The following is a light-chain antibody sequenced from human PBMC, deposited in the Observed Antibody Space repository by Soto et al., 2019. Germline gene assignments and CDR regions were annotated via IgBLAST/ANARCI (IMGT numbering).Light chain of an antibody. CDR3: SSYTSTSTLYV. CDR1: SSDIGGYNY. V-gene: IGLV2-14*03. Sequence: QSALTQPASVSGSPGQSITISCTGTSSDIGGYNYVSWYQQLPGKVPKLIIDDVSNRPSGVSHRFSGSKSGNAASLPISGLQAEDEADYYCSSYTSTSTLYVFGTGTKLTVL. J-gene: IGLJ1*01. CDR2: DVS.